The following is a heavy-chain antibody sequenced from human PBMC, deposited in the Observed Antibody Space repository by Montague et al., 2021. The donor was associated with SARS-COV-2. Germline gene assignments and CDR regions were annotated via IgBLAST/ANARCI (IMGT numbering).Heavy chain of an antibody. CDR3: TRHVHMTWPEPSPGFDY. CDR1: GDSISSGSYN. CDR2: VHYSGRP. Sequence: SETLSLTCTVSGDSISSGSYNWGWIRQPPGKGLEWIGSVHYSGRPYYXPSLKSRVTIYVDTSKNQLSLKLSSVTAADTAVYYCTRHVHMTWPEPSPGFDYWGQGTLVTVSP. V-gene: IGHV4-39*01. D-gene: IGHD1-1*01. J-gene: IGHJ4*02.